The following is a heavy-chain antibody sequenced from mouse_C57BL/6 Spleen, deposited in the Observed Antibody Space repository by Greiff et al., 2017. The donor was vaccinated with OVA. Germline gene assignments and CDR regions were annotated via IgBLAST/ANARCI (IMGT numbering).Heavy chain of an antibody. V-gene: IGHV1-61*01. CDR3: AREGGYGYFDY. J-gene: IGHJ2*01. CDR2: IYPSDSET. Sequence: QVQLQQPGAELVRPGSSVKLSCKASGYTFTSYWMDWVKQRPGQGLEWIGNIYPSDSETHYNQKFKDKATLTVDKSSSTAYMQLSSLTSEDSAVYYCAREGGYGYFDYWGQGTTLTVSS. CDR1: GYTFTSYW. D-gene: IGHD2-2*01.